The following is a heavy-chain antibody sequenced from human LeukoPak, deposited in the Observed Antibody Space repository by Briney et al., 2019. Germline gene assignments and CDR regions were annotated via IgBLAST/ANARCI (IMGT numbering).Heavy chain of an antibody. CDR3: ARAGATGYVTSDY. V-gene: IGHV3-21*01. J-gene: IGHJ4*02. Sequence: GGSLRLSCAASGFTSSSYSMNWVRQAPGKGLEWVSSISSSSSYIYYADSVKGRFTISRDNAKNSLYLQMNSLRAEDTAVYYCARAGATGYVTSDYWGQGTLVTVSS. D-gene: IGHD1-26*01. CDR1: GFTSSSYS. CDR2: ISSSSSYI.